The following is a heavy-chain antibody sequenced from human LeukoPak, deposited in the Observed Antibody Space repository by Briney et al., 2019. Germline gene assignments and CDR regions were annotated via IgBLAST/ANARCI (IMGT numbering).Heavy chain of an antibody. J-gene: IGHJ4*02. Sequence: GASLRLSCSASGFTFNTYEMNWGRQAPGKGLEWGSYISSSGSTIYYADSVKGRFTISRDNAQNSLYLQMTRLRAEDTAVYYCAREMGSYWGQGTLVTVSS. CDR3: AREMGSY. D-gene: IGHD3-10*01. V-gene: IGHV3-48*03. CDR1: GFTFNTYE. CDR2: ISSSGSTI.